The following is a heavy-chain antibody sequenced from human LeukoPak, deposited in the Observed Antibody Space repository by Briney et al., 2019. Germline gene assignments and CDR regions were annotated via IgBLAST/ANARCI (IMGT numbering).Heavy chain of an antibody. CDR1: GYNFTSFA. Sequence: ASVEVPWKASGYNFTSFAMDWGGQGPGQKLEWIGWINAGNGNTKYSQKFQGRVTITRDTSASTAYMELSSLRSEDTAVYYCARDRYDYGDLIPDYWGQGTLVTVSS. CDR3: ARDRYDYGDLIPDY. V-gene: IGHV1-3*01. D-gene: IGHD4-17*01. CDR2: INAGNGNT. J-gene: IGHJ4*02.